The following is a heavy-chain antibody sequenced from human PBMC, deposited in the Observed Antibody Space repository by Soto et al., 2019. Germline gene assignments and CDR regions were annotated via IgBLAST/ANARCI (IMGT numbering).Heavy chain of an antibody. CDR2: INHSGST. V-gene: IGHV4-34*01. J-gene: IGHJ4*02. Sequence: PSETLSLTCAVYGGSFSGYYWSWIRQPPGKGLEWIGEINHSGSTNYNPSLKSRVTISVDTSKNQFSLKLSSVTAADTAVYYCARVLLGGSYLDYWGQGTLVTVSS. CDR1: GGSFSGYY. D-gene: IGHD1-26*01. CDR3: ARVLLGGSYLDY.